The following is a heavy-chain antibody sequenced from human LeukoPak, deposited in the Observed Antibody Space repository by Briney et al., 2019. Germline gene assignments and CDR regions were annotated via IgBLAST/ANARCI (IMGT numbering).Heavy chain of an antibody. V-gene: IGHV1-24*01. D-gene: IGHD5-18*01. J-gene: IGHJ4*02. CDR3: ATDLGYSYGYYFDY. Sequence: ASVKVSCKVSGYTLTELSMHWVRQAPGKGLEWMGGFDPEDGETIYAQKFQGRVTMTEDTSTDTAYMELSSLRSGDTAVYYCATDLGYSYGYYFDYWGQGTLVTVSS. CDR2: FDPEDGET. CDR1: GYTLTELS.